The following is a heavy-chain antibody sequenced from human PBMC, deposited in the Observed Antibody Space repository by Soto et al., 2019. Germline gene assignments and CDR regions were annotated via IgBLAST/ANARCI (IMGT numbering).Heavy chain of an antibody. Sequence: QVQLVESGGGVVQPGRSLRLSCAASGFTFSSYGMHWVRQAPGKGLEWVAVIWYDGSNKYYADSVKGRFTISRDNSKNTLYLQMNSLRAEDTAVYYCARDNLELRKSANWFDPWGQGTLVTVSS. V-gene: IGHV3-33*01. CDR2: IWYDGSNK. J-gene: IGHJ5*02. CDR3: ARDNLELRKSANWFDP. D-gene: IGHD1-7*01. CDR1: GFTFSSYG.